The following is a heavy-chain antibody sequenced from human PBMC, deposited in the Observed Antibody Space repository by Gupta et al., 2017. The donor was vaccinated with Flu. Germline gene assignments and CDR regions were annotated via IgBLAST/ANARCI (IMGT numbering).Heavy chain of an antibody. CDR1: GGSFSGYY. J-gene: IGHJ6*02. V-gene: IGHV4-34*01. Sequence: VYGGSFSGYYWSWIRQPPGKGLEWIGEINHSGSTNYNPSLKSRVTISVDTSKNQFSLKLSSVTAADTAVYYCAREDNGMDVWGQGTTVTVSS. CDR2: INHSGST. CDR3: AREDNGMDV. D-gene: IGHD2-15*01.